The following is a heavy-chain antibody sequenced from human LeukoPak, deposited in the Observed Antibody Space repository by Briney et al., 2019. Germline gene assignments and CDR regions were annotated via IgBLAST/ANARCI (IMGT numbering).Heavy chain of an antibody. D-gene: IGHD3-10*01. Sequence: SETLSLTCTVSAGSIRSYHWNWIRQPPGKGLEWIGYIYYTGSSNYNPSLKSRVTISVDTSKNQFSLKLSSVTAADTAVYYCARGRSYYPGNWFDPWGQGTLVTVSS. CDR1: AGSIRSYH. J-gene: IGHJ5*02. V-gene: IGHV4-59*12. CDR3: ARGRSYYPGNWFDP. CDR2: IYYTGSS.